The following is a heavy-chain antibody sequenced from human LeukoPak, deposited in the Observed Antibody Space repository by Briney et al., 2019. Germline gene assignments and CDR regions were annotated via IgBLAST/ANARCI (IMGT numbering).Heavy chain of an antibody. D-gene: IGHD5-18*01. Sequence: SETLSLTCAVYGGSFSGYYWSWIRQPPGKGLEWIGEINHSGSTNYNPSLKSRVTISVDTSKNHFSLKLSSVTAADTAVYYCARTRGYTYGPIDYWGQGTLVTVSS. CDR1: GGSFSGYY. CDR2: INHSGST. V-gene: IGHV4-34*01. CDR3: ARTRGYTYGPIDY. J-gene: IGHJ4*02.